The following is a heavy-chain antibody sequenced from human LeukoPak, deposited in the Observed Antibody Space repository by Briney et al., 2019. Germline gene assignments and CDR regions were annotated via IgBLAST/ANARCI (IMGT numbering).Heavy chain of an antibody. V-gene: IGHV3-21*01. CDR2: ISSSSSYI. D-gene: IGHD6-6*01. J-gene: IGHJ4*02. CDR3: ARDLHMGIAARFIY. Sequence: PGGSLRLSCVGSGFTFSDVYMNWVRQAPGKGLEWVSSISSSSSYIYYADSVKGRFTISRDNAKNSLYLQMNSLRAEDTAVYYCARDLHMGIAARFIYWGQGTLVTVSS. CDR1: GFTFSDVY.